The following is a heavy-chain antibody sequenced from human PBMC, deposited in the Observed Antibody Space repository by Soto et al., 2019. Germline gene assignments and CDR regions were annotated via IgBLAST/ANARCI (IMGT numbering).Heavy chain of an antibody. V-gene: IGHV5-51*01. D-gene: IGHD5-18*01. CDR1: GYTFTSYW. CDR3: ARRHGYSYGYVDF. J-gene: IGHJ4*03. Sequence: PGESLKISCKGSGYTFTSYWISWVRQMPGEGLEWMGAIYPGDSDTRYSPSFQGQVTISADKSISTAYMQWSSLQASDSAIYYCARRHGYSYGYVDFWGQGTLVTVSS. CDR2: IYPGDSDT.